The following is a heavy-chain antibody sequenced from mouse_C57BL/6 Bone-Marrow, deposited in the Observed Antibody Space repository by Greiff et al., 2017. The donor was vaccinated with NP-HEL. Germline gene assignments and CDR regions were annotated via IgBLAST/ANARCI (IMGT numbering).Heavy chain of an antibody. CDR2: IHPNSGST. Sequence: QVQLQQPGAELVKPGASVKLSCKASGYTFTSYWMHWVKQRPGQGLEWIGMIHPNSGSTNYNEKFKSKATLTVDKSSSTAYMPLSSLTSEDSAVYYCASDDGYYADYFDYWGQGTTLTVSS. D-gene: IGHD2-3*01. CDR1: GYTFTSYW. CDR3: ASDDGYYADYFDY. J-gene: IGHJ2*01. V-gene: IGHV1-64*01.